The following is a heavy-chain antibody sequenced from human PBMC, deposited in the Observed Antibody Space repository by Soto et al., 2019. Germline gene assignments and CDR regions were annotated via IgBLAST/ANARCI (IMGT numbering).Heavy chain of an antibody. J-gene: IGHJ4*02. D-gene: IGHD3-10*01. Sequence: QVQLQESGPGLVKPSQTLSLTCTVSGGSISSGGYYWSWIRQHPGKGLEWIGYIYYSGSSYYNPALKSRVTISVDTSTNQFSLKLSSVTAADTAVYYCARERYYGSGSYSPPYFDYWGQGTLVTVSS. CDR2: IYYSGSS. CDR1: GGSISSGGYY. V-gene: IGHV4-31*03. CDR3: ARERYYGSGSYSPPYFDY.